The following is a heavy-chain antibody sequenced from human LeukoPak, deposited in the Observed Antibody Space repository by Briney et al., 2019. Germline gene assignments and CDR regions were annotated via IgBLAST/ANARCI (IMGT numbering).Heavy chain of an antibody. Sequence: GGSLRLSCAASGFTFSASDIHWVRQASGKGLEWVGRIRTKADDYATAYVGSVTGRFTISRDDAKNTAYLQMSSLKTEDTAVYYCTRLKMIGQWLDNFDNWGQGTLVTVSS. V-gene: IGHV3-73*01. CDR1: GFTFSASD. CDR2: IRTKADDYAT. J-gene: IGHJ4*02. CDR3: TRLKMIGQWLDNFDN. D-gene: IGHD6-19*01.